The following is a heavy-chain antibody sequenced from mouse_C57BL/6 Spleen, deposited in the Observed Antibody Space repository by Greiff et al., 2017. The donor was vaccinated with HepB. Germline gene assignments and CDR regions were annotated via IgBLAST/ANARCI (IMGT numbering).Heavy chain of an antibody. CDR3: ARSKDGYLSY. D-gene: IGHD2-3*01. J-gene: IGHJ2*01. CDR1: GYSFTSYY. V-gene: IGHV1-66*01. CDR2: IYPGSGNT. Sequence: QVQLQQSGPELVKPGASVKISCKASGYSFTSYYIHWVKQRPGQGLEWIGWIYPGSGNTKYNEKFKGKATLTADTSSSTAYMQLSSLTSEDSAVYYCARSKDGYLSYWGPVTTLTVSS.